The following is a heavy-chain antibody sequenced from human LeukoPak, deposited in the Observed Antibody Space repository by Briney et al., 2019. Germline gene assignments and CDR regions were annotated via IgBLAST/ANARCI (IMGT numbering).Heavy chain of an antibody. D-gene: IGHD6-13*01. V-gene: IGHV3-11*01. CDR1: GFTFTDYY. CDR2: ITNSGTTI. CDR3: ARGGVGAEAMSSDYYFDY. Sequence: PGGSLRLSCAASGFTFTDYYMSWIRQAPGKGLEWVSYITNSGTTIYYADSVKGRFTISRDNAKNSLYLQMNSLRAEDTAVYYCARGGVGAEAMSSDYYFDYWGQGTLVTVSS. J-gene: IGHJ4*02.